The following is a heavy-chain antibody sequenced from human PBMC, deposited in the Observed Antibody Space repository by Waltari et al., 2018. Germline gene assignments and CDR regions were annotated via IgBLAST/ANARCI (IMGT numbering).Heavy chain of an antibody. V-gene: IGHV3-66*04. J-gene: IGHJ4*02. CDR2: IYSGGST. D-gene: IGHD2-15*01. CDR3: ASHYCSRGTCHFDS. Sequence: EALLAESGGGSVQPGGSLRLSCAVYESTVRDNSVSWVRQPPGQGLEWVSIIYSGGSTSYADSVRARFTISRDISKNTVFLQMNSLRAEDTAVYYCASHYCSRGTCHFDSWGQGTLVKVSS. CDR1: ESTVRDNS.